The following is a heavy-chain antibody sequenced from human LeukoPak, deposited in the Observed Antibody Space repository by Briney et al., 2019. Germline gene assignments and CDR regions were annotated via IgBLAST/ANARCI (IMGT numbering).Heavy chain of an antibody. CDR2: ISSNGGST. J-gene: IGHJ4*02. CDR3: ARTPYDYVWGSYRYIDF. V-gene: IGHV3-64*01. Sequence: GGSLRLSCAASGFTFSSYAMNWVRQAPGKGLEYVSAISSNGGSTHYANSLKGRFTISRDNSKNTLYLQMGSLRAEDMAVYYCARTPYDYVWGSYRYIDFWGQGNVVTVSS. CDR1: GFTFSSYA. D-gene: IGHD3-16*02.